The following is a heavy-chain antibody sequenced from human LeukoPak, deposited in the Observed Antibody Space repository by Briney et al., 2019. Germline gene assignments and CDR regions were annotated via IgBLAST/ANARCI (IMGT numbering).Heavy chain of an antibody. D-gene: IGHD2-15*01. V-gene: IGHV3-74*01. CDR1: GFTFSSYW. CDR2: INGDVSST. CDR3: ARGSAYCSGGSCYGFPYGMDV. Sequence: GGSLRLSCAASGFTFSSYWMHWVRQAPGKGLVWVSRINGDVSSTSYADSVKGRFTISRDNAKNTLYLQMNSLRADDTAVYDCARGSAYCSGGSCYGFPYGMDVWGQGTTVTVSS. J-gene: IGHJ6*02.